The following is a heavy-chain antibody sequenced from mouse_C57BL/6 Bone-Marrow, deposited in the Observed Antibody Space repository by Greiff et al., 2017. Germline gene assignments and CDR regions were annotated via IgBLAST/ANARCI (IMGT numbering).Heavy chain of an antibody. CDR1: GFPFSDYG. Sequence: EVKLVESGGGLVKPGGSLKLSCAASGFPFSDYGMHWVRQAPEKGLEWVAYISSGSSTIYYADTVKGRFTISRDNAKNTLFLQMTSLRSEDTAMYYCARLTTVSPLDYWGQGTTLTVSS. D-gene: IGHD1-1*01. V-gene: IGHV5-17*01. CDR3: ARLTTVSPLDY. CDR2: ISSGSSTI. J-gene: IGHJ2*01.